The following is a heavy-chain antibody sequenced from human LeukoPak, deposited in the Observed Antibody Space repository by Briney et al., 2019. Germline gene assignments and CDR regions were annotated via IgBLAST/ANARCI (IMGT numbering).Heavy chain of an antibody. J-gene: IGHJ4*02. CDR2: INPSGGST. D-gene: IGHD3-22*01. CDR1: GYTFTSYY. V-gene: IGHV1-46*01. CDR3: ARYRRTYYYDSSGYEFDY. Sequence: ASVKVSCKASGYTFTSYYMHWVRQAPGQGLEWMGIINPSGGSTSYAQKLQGRVTMTTDTSTSTAYMELRSLRSDDTAVYYCARYRRTYYYDSSGYEFDYWGQGTLVTVSS.